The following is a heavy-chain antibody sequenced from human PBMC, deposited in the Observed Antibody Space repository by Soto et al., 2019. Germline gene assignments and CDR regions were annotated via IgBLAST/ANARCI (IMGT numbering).Heavy chain of an antibody. V-gene: IGHV4-61*01. CDR3: ARQHWPAFIAAALDY. Sequence: NPSETLSLTCTVSGGSVSSGSYYWSWIRQPPGKGLEWIGYIYYSGSTNYNPSLKSRVTISVDASKNQFSLKLTSVTAADTAVYYCARQHWPAFIAAALDYWGQGTLVTVSS. J-gene: IGHJ4*02. D-gene: IGHD6-13*01. CDR2: IYYSGST. CDR1: GGSVSSGSYY.